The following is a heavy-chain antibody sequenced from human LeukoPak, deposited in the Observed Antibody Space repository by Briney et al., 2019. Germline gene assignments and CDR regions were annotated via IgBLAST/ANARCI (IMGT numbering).Heavy chain of an antibody. CDR3: ARENWYLDY. D-gene: IGHD1-1*01. CDR1: GFTFNTYA. CDR2: ISGSGGST. Sequence: GGSLRLSCAASGFTFNTYAMTWVRQAPGKGLERVSAISGSGGSTYYADSVKGRFTISRDNSKNTLYLQMNSLRAEDTAVYYCARENWYLDYWGQGTLVTVSS. J-gene: IGHJ4*02. V-gene: IGHV3-23*01.